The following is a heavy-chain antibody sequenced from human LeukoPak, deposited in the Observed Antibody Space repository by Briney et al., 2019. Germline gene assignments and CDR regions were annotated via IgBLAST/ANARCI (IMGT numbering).Heavy chain of an antibody. J-gene: IGHJ5*02. CDR2: IIPIFGTA. D-gene: IGHD2-2*01. CDR3: ATGRDIVVVPAAHSPNWFDP. CDR1: GGTFSSYA. V-gene: IGHV1-69*01. Sequence: GASVKVSCKAPGGTFSSYAISWVRQAPGQGLEWMGGIIPIFGTANYAQKFQGRVTITADESTGTAYMELSSLRSEDTAVYYCATGRDIVVVPAAHSPNWFDPWGQGTLVTVSS.